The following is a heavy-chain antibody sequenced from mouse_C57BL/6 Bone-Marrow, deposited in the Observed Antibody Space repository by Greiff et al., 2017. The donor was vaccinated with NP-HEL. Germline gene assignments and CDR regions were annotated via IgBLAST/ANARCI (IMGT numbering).Heavy chain of an antibody. CDR1: GFSLTSYG. CDR2: IWSGGST. Sequence: VKLMESGPGLVQPSQSLSITCTVSGFSLTSYGVHWVRQSPGKGLEWLGVIWSGGSTDYNAAFISRLSISKDNSKSQVFFKMNSLQADDTAIYYCASPYGNYVGFAYWGQGTLVTVSA. V-gene: IGHV2-2*01. D-gene: IGHD2-1*01. CDR3: ASPYGNYVGFAY. J-gene: IGHJ3*01.